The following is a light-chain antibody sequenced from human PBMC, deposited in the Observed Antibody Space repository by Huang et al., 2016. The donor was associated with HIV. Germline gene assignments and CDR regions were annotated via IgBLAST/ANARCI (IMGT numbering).Light chain of an antibody. Sequence: IVMTPSPLSLPVTPGEPASISCRSSQSLLHSNGYNYLAWYLQKPGQSPQLLISLGSDRASGVPDRFSGGGSGTDFTLKISRVEAEDVGVYYCMQVLQTPRTFGQGTKVEIK. CDR2: LGS. J-gene: IGKJ1*01. CDR1: QSLLHSNGYNY. V-gene: IGKV2-28*01. CDR3: MQVLQTPRT.